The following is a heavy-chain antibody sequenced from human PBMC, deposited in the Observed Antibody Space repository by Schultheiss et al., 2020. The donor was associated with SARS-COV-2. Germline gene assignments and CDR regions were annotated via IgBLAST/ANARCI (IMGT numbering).Heavy chain of an antibody. CDR2: ISYDGSNK. V-gene: IGHV3-30*03. D-gene: IGHD1-7*01. CDR3: ARWGRLELRGGYYYMDV. CDR1: GFTFSSYS. J-gene: IGHJ6*03. Sequence: GGSLRLSCAASGFTFSSYSMNWVRQAPGKGLEWVAVISYDGSNKYYADSVKGRFTISRDNSKNTLYLQMNSLRAEDTAVYYCARWGRLELRGGYYYMDVWGKGTTVTVSS.